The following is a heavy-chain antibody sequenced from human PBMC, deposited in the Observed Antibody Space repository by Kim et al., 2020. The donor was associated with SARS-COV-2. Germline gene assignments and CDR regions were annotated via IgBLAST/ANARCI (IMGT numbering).Heavy chain of an antibody. J-gene: IGHJ4*02. D-gene: IGHD6-13*01. V-gene: IGHV4-4*02. Sequence: SETLSLTCAVSGGSISSSNWWSWVRQPPGKGLEWIGEIYHSGSTNYNPSLKSRVTISVDKSKNQFSLKLSSVTAADTAVYYCARGIAAADTEEGEGYWGQGTLVTVSS. CDR2: IYHSGST. CDR1: GGSISSSNW. CDR3: ARGIAAADTEEGEGY.